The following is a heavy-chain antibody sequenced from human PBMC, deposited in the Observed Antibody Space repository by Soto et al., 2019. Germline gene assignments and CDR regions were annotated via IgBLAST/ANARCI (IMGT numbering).Heavy chain of an antibody. V-gene: IGHV1-2*02. CDR1: GYSISAYY. CDR3: GRDDYGIFPY. J-gene: IGHJ4*02. D-gene: IGHD3-10*01. CDR2: IDPKNGGT. Sequence: ASVKVSCKASGYSISAYYIHWVRQAPGQGLEWMGWIDPKNGGTVSAQKFQGRLTMTRDTSISTVYMDLSGLTSDDTALYYCGRDDYGIFPYWGQGSLVTVSS.